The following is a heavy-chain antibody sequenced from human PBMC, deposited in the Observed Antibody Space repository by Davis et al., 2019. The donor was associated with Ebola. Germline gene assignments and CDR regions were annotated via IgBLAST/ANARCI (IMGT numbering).Heavy chain of an antibody. CDR1: GFTFSSYA. CDR3: ARDSPGYSGYAHYGMDV. D-gene: IGHD5-12*01. CDR2: ISGSGGST. Sequence: GESLKISCAASGFTFSSYAMSWVRQAPGKGLEWVSAISGSGGSTYYADSVKGRFTISRDNSKNTLYLQMNSLRAEDTAVYYCARDSPGYSGYAHYGMDVWGQGTTVTVSS. V-gene: IGHV3-23*01. J-gene: IGHJ6*02.